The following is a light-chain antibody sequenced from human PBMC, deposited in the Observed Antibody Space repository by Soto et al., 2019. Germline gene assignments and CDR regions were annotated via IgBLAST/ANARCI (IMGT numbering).Light chain of an antibody. Sequence: EIVTTQSPATLSLSPGERATLSCRTSQSVFNNLAWYQQKPGQAPRLLIYGASTRATGIAGRFSGSGSGTEFTLTISSLQSEDFAVYYCHQYNNGPPWTFGQGTKVEI. CDR1: QSVFNN. J-gene: IGKJ1*01. CDR2: GAS. CDR3: HQYNNGPPWT. V-gene: IGKV3-15*01.